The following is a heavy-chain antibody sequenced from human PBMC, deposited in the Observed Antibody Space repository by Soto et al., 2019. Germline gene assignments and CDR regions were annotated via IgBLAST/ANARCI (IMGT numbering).Heavy chain of an antibody. V-gene: IGHV1-18*01. Sequence: ASVKVSCKASGYTFTSYGISWVRQAPGQGLEWMGWIRAYNGNTNYAQKLQGRVTMTTDTSTSTAYMELRSLRSDDTAVYYCARVEWIQLWFVGNWFDPWGQGTLVTVSS. CDR3: ARVEWIQLWFVGNWFDP. CDR2: IRAYNGNT. CDR1: GYTFTSYG. J-gene: IGHJ5*02. D-gene: IGHD5-18*01.